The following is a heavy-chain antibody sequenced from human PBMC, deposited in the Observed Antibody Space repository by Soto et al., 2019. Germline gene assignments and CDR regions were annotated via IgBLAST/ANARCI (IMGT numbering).Heavy chain of an antibody. V-gene: IGHV3-30*18. CDR1: GFTFSSYG. Sequence: QVQLVESGGGVVQPGRSLRLSCAASGFTFSSYGMHWVRQAPGKGLEWVAVISYDGSNKYYADSVKGRITISRDNSKNTLYLQMNSLRAEDTAVYYCAKDLGGAVASNWGQGALVTVSS. D-gene: IGHD6-19*01. CDR2: ISYDGSNK. J-gene: IGHJ4*02. CDR3: AKDLGGAVASN.